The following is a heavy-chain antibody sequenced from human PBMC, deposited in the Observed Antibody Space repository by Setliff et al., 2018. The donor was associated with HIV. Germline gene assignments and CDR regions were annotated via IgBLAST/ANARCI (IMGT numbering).Heavy chain of an antibody. J-gene: IGHJ6*02. CDR1: GFTFSSNW. CDR3: ARDFRRYFDYYYYGMDV. CDR2: ISSSSRSK. D-gene: IGHD3-9*01. Sequence: GGSLRLSCAASGFTFSSNWMHWVRQAPGKGLVWVSSISSSSRSKYYADSVKGRFTISRDNAKNSLYLQMNSLRVEDTAVYFCARDFRRYFDYYYYGMDVWGQGTTVTVSS. V-gene: IGHV3-21*01.